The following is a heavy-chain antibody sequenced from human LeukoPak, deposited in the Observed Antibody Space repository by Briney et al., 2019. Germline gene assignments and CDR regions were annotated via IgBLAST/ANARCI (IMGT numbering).Heavy chain of an antibody. CDR2: IYCSGST. J-gene: IGHJ4*02. V-gene: IGHV4-59*01. CDR1: GGSISSYY. D-gene: IGHD1-26*01. CDR3: ARVRDGGSYRYFDY. Sequence: SETLSLTCTVSGGSISSYYWSWIRQPPGKGLEWIGYIYCSGSTNYNPSLKSRVTISVDTSKNQFSLKLSSVTAADTAVYYCARVRDGGSYRYFDYWGQGTLVTVSS.